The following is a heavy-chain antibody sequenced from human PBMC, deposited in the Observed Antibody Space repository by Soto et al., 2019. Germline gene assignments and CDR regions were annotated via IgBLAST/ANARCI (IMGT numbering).Heavy chain of an antibody. Sequence: GGSLRLSCAASGFTFISYWMHWVRQAPGKGLVWVSRINSDVSGTSYADSVKGRFTISRDNAKNTLFLQMNSLRAEDTAVYYCARDRSYGMDVWGQGTTVTVSS. CDR3: ARDRSYGMDV. CDR1: GFTFISYW. V-gene: IGHV3-74*01. J-gene: IGHJ6*02. CDR2: INSDVSGT.